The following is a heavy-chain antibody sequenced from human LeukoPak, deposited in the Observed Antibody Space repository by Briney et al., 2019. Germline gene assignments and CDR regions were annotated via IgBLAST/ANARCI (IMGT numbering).Heavy chain of an antibody. D-gene: IGHD2-2*03. J-gene: IGHJ4*02. V-gene: IGHV5-51*01. CDR2: IYPDESNI. CDR3: ARPPSRGYSSSFEY. CDR1: GYRFPIYW. Sequence: GESLKISCKGSGYRFPIYWIAWVRPMPGKGLEWMGIIYPDESNIRYSPSFQGQVTISADKSISTAYLQWSSLKASDTAMYYCARPPSRGYSSSFEYWGQGTLVTVSS.